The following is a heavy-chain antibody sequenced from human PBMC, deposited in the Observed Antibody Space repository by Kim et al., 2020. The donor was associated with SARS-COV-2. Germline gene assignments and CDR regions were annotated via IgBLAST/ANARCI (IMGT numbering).Heavy chain of an antibody. CDR2: ISWNSGSI. Sequence: GGSLRLSCAASGFTFDDYAMHWVRQAPGKGLEWVSGISWNSGSIGYADSVKGRFTISRDNAKNSLYLQMNSLRAEDTALYYCAKSDGSGWYYFDYWGQGTLVTVSS. V-gene: IGHV3-9*01. J-gene: IGHJ4*02. CDR1: GFTFDDYA. CDR3: AKSDGSGWYYFDY. D-gene: IGHD6-19*01.